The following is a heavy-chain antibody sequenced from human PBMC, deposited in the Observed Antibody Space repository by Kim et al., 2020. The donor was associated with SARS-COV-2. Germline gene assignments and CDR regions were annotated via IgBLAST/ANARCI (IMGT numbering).Heavy chain of an antibody. V-gene: IGHV1-69*04. Sequence: SVKVSCKSSGGTFSSYAISWVRQAPGQGLEWMGRIIPILGIANYAQKFQGRVTITADKSTSTAYMELSSLRSEDTAVYYCARSQAVVAAIGYWGQGTLVTVSS. CDR1: GGTFSSYA. CDR3: ARSQAVVAAIGY. D-gene: IGHD2-15*01. CDR2: IIPILGIA. J-gene: IGHJ4*02.